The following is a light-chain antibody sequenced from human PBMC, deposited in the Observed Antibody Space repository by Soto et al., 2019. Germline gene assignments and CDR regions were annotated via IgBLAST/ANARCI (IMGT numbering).Light chain of an antibody. J-gene: IGKJ2*01. CDR2: GSS. CDR1: QSVNSNY. Sequence: EIVLTQSPGTLSLSPGERATLSCRASQSVNSNYLAWYQQKPGQAPRLLIYGSSTRATGIPDSFTGSGSGTDLTLTITRLEPEDFALYYSQQYGRPPYTFGQGTKLEL. V-gene: IGKV3-20*01. CDR3: QQYGRPPYT.